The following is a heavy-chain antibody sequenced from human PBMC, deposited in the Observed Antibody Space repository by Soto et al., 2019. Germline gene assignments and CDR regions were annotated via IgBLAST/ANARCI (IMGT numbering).Heavy chain of an antibody. CDR1: GFIFSNYA. J-gene: IGHJ4*02. CDR3: AVPTGIEVTGLDY. D-gene: IGHD6-19*01. Sequence: EVQLLESGGGLVQPGGSLRLSCKASGFIFSNYAMSWVRQAPGKGLQWVSAIGGSGGDTYYSDSVKGRFTISRDNSRDTLHLQMSSLRADDTAIYYCAVPTGIEVTGLDYWGQGTLVTVSS. CDR2: IGGSGGDT. V-gene: IGHV3-23*01.